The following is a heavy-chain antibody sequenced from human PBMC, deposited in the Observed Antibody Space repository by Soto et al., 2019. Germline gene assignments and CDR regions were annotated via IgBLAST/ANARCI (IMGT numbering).Heavy chain of an antibody. CDR3: ARSLRAVAGLDSFDI. CDR1: GFTFNDFS. Sequence: EVQLVESGGGLVKPGGSLRLSCAASGFTFNDFSMNWVRQAPGKGLEWVSSISSGGSYRFYADSMKGRFTISRDNTKKSLYLQMNSLRAEDTAVFYCARSLRAVAGLDSFDIWGQGTVVTVSS. J-gene: IGHJ3*02. V-gene: IGHV3-21*01. CDR2: ISSGGSYR. D-gene: IGHD6-19*01.